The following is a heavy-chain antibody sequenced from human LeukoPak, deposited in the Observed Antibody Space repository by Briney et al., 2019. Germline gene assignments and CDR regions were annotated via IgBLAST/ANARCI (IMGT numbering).Heavy chain of an antibody. J-gene: IGHJ4*02. Sequence: GGSLRLSCAASGFTFSSYGMHCVRQAPGKGLEWVAVISYDGSNKYYADSVKGRFTISRDNSKNTLYLQMNSLRAEDTAVYYCAKGPRSGSYSDYWGQGTLVTVSS. V-gene: IGHV3-30*18. CDR3: AKGPRSGSYSDY. CDR1: GFTFSSYG. CDR2: ISYDGSNK. D-gene: IGHD1-26*01.